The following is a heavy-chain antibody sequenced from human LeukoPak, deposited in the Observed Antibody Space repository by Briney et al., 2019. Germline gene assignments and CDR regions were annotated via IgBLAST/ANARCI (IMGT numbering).Heavy chain of an antibody. CDR2: INHSGST. D-gene: IGHD4-23*01. CDR3: ARGGDLVATPLDF. V-gene: IGHV4-34*01. J-gene: IGHJ4*02. CDR1: GGSFSGYY. Sequence: PSETLSLTCAVYGGSFSGYYWSWIRQPPGKGLEWIGEINHSGSTNYNPSLKSRVTISVDTSKNQFSLKLSSVTAADTAVYYCARGGDLVATPLDFWGQGILVTVSS.